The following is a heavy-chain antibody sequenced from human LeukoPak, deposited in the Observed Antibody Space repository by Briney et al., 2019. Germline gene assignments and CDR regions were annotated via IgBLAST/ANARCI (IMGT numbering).Heavy chain of an antibody. V-gene: IGHV4-34*01. CDR3: ARSKGSITMVRGAVRFDY. Sequence: SETLSLTCAVYGGSFSGYYWSWIRQPPGKGLEWIGEINHSGSTNYNPSLKSRVTISVDTSKNQFSLKLSSVTAADTAVYYCARSKGSITMVRGAVRFDYWGQGTLVTVSS. CDR1: GGSFSGYY. CDR2: INHSGST. D-gene: IGHD3-10*01. J-gene: IGHJ4*02.